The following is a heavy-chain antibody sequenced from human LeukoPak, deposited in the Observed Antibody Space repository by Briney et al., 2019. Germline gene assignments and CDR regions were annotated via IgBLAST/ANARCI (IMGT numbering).Heavy chain of an antibody. CDR3: ARHRSPYYYGMDV. J-gene: IGHJ6*02. CDR2: ISDSGTT. CDR1: GDSISSYY. V-gene: IGHV4-59*08. Sequence: PSESLSLTCTVSGDSISSYYWSWIRLPPGKGREWIGYISDSGTTNYNPSLRSRVTSSADTSKNQFSLNVKSVTAADTAVFYCARHRSPYYYGMDVWGQGTTVTVSS.